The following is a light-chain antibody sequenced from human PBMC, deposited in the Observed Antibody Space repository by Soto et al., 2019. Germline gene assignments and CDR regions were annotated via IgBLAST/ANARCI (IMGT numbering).Light chain of an antibody. Sequence: AIQMTQSPSSLSASVGDRVTITCRASQGIRNDLGWYQQKPGEAPSLLIFAASSLKSGVPSRFSGSGSDTEFTLTINSLQPEDFATYYCLQDYSYPRTFGQGTKVDIK. CDR1: QGIRND. V-gene: IGKV1-6*01. CDR3: LQDYSYPRT. CDR2: AAS. J-gene: IGKJ1*01.